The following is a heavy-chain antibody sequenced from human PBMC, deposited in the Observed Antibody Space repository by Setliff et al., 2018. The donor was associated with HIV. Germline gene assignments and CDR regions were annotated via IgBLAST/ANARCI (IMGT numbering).Heavy chain of an antibody. CDR2: ISRSGSTI. CDR1: EFTFSSYE. V-gene: IGHV3-48*03. Sequence: GGSLRLSCAASEFTFSSYEMNWVRQAPGKGLEWVSYISRSGSTIYYADSVEGRFTISRDNAKNSLYLQMNSLRAEDTAVYYCARAYTYSSGWYSGVHFDYWGQGTLVTVSS. J-gene: IGHJ4*02. CDR3: ARAYTYSSGWYSGVHFDY. D-gene: IGHD6-19*01.